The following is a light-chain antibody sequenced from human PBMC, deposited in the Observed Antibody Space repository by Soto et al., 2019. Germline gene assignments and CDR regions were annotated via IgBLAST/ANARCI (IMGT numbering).Light chain of an antibody. Sequence: QSVLTQRPSASGTPGQRVTISCSGSSSNIGSYHVYWYQQLPGTAPKLLMYRSNQRPSGVPDRFSGSKSGTSASLAISGLRSEDEADYYCAAWDDSLSGVVFGGGTKLTVL. CDR3: AAWDDSLSGVV. J-gene: IGLJ2*01. V-gene: IGLV1-47*01. CDR1: SSNIGSYH. CDR2: RSN.